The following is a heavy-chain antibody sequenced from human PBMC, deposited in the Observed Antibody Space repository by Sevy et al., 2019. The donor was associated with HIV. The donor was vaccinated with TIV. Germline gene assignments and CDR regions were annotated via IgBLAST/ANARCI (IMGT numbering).Heavy chain of an antibody. CDR3: ARASGGDRLDYYGMDV. CDR2: IYHGGST. J-gene: IGHJ6*02. CDR1: NFSISSGYY. V-gene: IGHV4-38-2*01. Sequence: TLSLTCAVSNFSISSGYYWGWIRQPPGKGLEWIGNIYHGGSTYYNPSLKSRVTISMDTSKNHFSLRLSSVTAADTAVYYCARASGGDRLDYYGMDVWGQGTTVTVSS. D-gene: IGHD2-21*02.